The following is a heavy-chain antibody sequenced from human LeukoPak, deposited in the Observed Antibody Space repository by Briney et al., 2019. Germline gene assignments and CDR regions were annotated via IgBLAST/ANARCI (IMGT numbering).Heavy chain of an antibody. D-gene: IGHD2-15*01. CDR1: GFTVSSNY. CDR2: IKQDGSAQ. Sequence: GGSLRLSCAASGFTVSSNYMSWVRQAPGKGLEWVANIKQDGSAQSYVDSVKGRFTISRDNAKNSLYLQMNSLRAEDTAVYYCARDLKVVSAFDIWGQGTMVTVSS. V-gene: IGHV3-7*01. J-gene: IGHJ3*02. CDR3: ARDLKVVSAFDI.